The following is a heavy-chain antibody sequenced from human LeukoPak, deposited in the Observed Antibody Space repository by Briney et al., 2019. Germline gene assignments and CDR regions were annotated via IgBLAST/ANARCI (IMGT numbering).Heavy chain of an antibody. CDR3: ARGGADDYGDYLFDY. D-gene: IGHD4-17*01. CDR2: ISAYNGNT. V-gene: IGHV1-18*01. Sequence: ASVKVSCKASGYTFTSYGISWVRQAPGQGLEWMGWISAYNGNTNYAQKFQGRVTITADESTSTAYMELSSLRSEDTAVYYCARGGADDYGDYLFDYWGQGTLVTVSS. CDR1: GYTFTSYG. J-gene: IGHJ4*02.